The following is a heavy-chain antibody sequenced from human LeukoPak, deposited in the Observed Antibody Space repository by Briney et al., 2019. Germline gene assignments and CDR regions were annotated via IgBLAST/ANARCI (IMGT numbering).Heavy chain of an antibody. CDR2: INHSGST. J-gene: IGHJ4*02. CDR1: GGSFSGYY. D-gene: IGHD6-19*01. CDR3: ARITWYNTGRGFDF. Sequence: SETLPLTCAVYGGSFSGYYWSWIRQPPGKGLEWIGEINHSGSTNYNPSLKSRVTISVDTSKNQFSLKLSSVTAADTAVYYCARITWYNTGRGFDFWGQGTLVTVSS. V-gene: IGHV4-34*01.